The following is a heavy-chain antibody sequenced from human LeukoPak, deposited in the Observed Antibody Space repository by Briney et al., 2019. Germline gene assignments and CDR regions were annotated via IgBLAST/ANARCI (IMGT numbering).Heavy chain of an antibody. CDR2: IIPIFGTA. D-gene: IGHD3-10*01. CDR1: GGTFSSYA. J-gene: IGHJ5*02. V-gene: IGHV1-69*06. CDR3: ARRRVKELLWFGGGPKFDP. Sequence: SVKVSCKASGGTFSSYAISWVRQAPGQGLEWMGGIIPIFGTANYAQKFQGRVTITADKSTSTAYMELSSLRSEDTAVYYCARRRVKELLWFGGGPKFDPWGQGTLVTVSS.